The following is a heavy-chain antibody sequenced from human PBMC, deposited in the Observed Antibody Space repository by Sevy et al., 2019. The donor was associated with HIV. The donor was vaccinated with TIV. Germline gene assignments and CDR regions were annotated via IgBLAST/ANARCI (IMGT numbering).Heavy chain of an antibody. J-gene: IGHJ4*02. Sequence: GGSLRLSCAASGFTFSSYTMSWVRQAPGKGLEWVSDISGNSVKTHYADSVKGRFTISRDNSKNTMYLQMNSLRAEDTALYYSAKDKAGSSGWYGDYWGQGTLVTVSS. V-gene: IGHV3-23*01. D-gene: IGHD6-19*01. CDR1: GFTFSSYT. CDR2: ISGNSVKT. CDR3: AKDKAGSSGWYGDY.